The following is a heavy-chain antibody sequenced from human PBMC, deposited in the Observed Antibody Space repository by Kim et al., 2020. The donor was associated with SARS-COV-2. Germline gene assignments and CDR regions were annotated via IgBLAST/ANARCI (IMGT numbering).Heavy chain of an antibody. Sequence: QKFQGRVTKTRDTSTSTVYMELSSRRAEDTAVYYCARAPWVRLPGPFDYWGQGTLVTVSS. D-gene: IGHD5-12*01. V-gene: IGHV1-46*01. CDR3: ARAPWVRLPGPFDY. J-gene: IGHJ4*02.